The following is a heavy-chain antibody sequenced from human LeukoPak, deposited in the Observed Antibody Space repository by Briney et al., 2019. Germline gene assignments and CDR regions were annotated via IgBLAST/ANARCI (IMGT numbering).Heavy chain of an antibody. Sequence: GGSLRRSCAASGFTFSTYRMSWVRQAPGKGLEWVANIKQDGREKHYVDSVKGGFTISRDNAKNSLYLQMSSLRAEDTAEYYCAKAGRGGAITMVRGVKGDYYYMDVWGKGTTVSISS. V-gene: IGHV3-7*03. CDR3: AKAGRGGAITMVRGVKGDYYYMDV. CDR2: IKQDGREK. J-gene: IGHJ6*03. CDR1: GFTFSTYR. D-gene: IGHD3-10*01.